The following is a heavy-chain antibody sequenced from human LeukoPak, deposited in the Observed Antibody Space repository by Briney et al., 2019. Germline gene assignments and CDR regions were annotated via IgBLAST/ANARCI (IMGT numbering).Heavy chain of an antibody. J-gene: IGHJ5*02. V-gene: IGHV1-69*04. CDR3: ARDLGPAANLGAWLDP. Sequence: KVSCKASGGTFSSYTISWVRQAPGQGLEWMGRIIPILGIANYAQKFQGGVTITADKSTSTAYMELSSLRSEDTAVYYCARDLGPAANLGAWLDPWGQGTLVTVSS. D-gene: IGHD2-2*01. CDR2: IIPILGIA. CDR1: GGTFSSYT.